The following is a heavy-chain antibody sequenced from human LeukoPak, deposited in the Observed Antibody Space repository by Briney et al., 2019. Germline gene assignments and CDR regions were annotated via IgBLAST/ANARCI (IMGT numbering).Heavy chain of an antibody. D-gene: IGHD3-22*01. Sequence: GASVKVSCKASGYTFSSYGISWVRQAPGQGLEWMGWISGYNGHTNYAQKFQGRVTMTTDTSTSTAYMELRSLRSDDTAVYYCARMMTPRHYYDRSGYYYGAFDIWGQGTMVTVSS. CDR3: ARMMTPRHYYDRSGYYYGAFDI. J-gene: IGHJ3*02. CDR2: ISGYNGHT. V-gene: IGHV1-18*01. CDR1: GYTFSSYG.